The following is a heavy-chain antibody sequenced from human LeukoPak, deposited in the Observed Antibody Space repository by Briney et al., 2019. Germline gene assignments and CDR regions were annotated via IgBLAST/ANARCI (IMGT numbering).Heavy chain of an antibody. D-gene: IGHD6-13*01. J-gene: IGHJ5*02. CDR2: IHYSGTT. Sequence: PSETLSLTCTVSGGSISSYYWSWIRQPPGKGLEWIGFIHYSGTTNYNPSLKSRVTISVDTSKNQFSLKLSSVTAADTAVYYCAREYSSSWYSSGWFDPWGQGTLVTVSS. CDR3: AREYSSSWYSSGWFDP. V-gene: IGHV4-59*08. CDR1: GGSISSYY.